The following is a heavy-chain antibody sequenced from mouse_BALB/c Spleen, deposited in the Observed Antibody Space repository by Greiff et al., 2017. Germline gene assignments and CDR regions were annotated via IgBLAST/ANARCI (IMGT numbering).Heavy chain of an antibody. Sequence: EVKVVESGGGLVQPGGSRKLSCAASGFTFSSFGMHWVRQAPEQGLEWVAYISSGSSTIYYADTVKGRFTISRDNPKNTLFLQMTSLRSEDTAMYHCAREERKYYYDSSSYYYAMDYWGQGTSVTVSS. CDR2: ISSGSSTI. V-gene: IGHV5-17*02. D-gene: IGHD1-1*01. CDR1: GFTFSSFG. CDR3: AREERKYYYDSSSYYYAMDY. J-gene: IGHJ4*01.